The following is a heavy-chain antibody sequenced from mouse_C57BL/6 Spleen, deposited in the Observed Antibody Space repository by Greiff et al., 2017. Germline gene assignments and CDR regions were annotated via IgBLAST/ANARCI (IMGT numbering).Heavy chain of an antibody. V-gene: IGHV1-4*01. Sequence: VQLQQSGAELARPGASVKMSCKASGYTFTSYTMHWVKQRPGQGLEWIGYISPSSGYTKYNQKFKDKATLTADKSSSTAYMQLSSLTSEDSAVYYCARGYYSNYEVDYWGQGTTLTVSS. CDR1: GYTFTSYT. CDR2: ISPSSGYT. J-gene: IGHJ2*01. D-gene: IGHD2-5*01. CDR3: ARGYYSNYEVDY.